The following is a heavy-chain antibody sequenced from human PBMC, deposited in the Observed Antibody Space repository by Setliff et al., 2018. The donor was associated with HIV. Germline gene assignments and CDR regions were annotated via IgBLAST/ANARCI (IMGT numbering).Heavy chain of an antibody. V-gene: IGHV3-15*01. CDR2: IKSKTDGGTT. CDR1: GFTFSNAW. CDR3: AKKTAAYTSGSWLHY. D-gene: IGHD3-10*01. J-gene: IGHJ4*02. Sequence: PGGSLRLSCAASGFTFSNAWMSWVRQAPGKGLEWVGRIKSKTDGGTTDYAAPVKGRFTISRDDSKNTLYLQMNSLRAEDTAVYYCAKKTAAYTSGSWLHYWGQGTLVTVSS.